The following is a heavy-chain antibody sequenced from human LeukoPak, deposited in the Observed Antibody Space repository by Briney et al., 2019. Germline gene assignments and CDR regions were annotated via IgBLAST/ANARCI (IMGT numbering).Heavy chain of an antibody. CDR3: ARAYCSSTSCSPGVYYMDV. D-gene: IGHD2-2*01. CDR2: IYTSGST. V-gene: IGHV4-4*07. CDR1: GFNFGDYY. Sequence: AGGSLRLSCVASGFNFGDYYMNWFRQPAGKGLEWIGRIYTSGSTNYNPSLKSRVTISVDKSKNQFSLKLSSVTAADTAVYYCARAYCSSTSCSPGVYYMDVWGKGTTVTVSS. J-gene: IGHJ6*03.